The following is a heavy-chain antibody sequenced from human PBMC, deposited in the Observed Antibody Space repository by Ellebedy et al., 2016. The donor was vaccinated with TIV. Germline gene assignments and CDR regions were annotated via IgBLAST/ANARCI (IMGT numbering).Heavy chain of an antibody. CDR2: INAETNLI. CDR3: VRDHNWAFDY. CDR1: GFTFRSYA. D-gene: IGHD5-24*01. Sequence: GGSLRLSXAASGFTFRSYAMNWVRQAPGKGLEWISHINAETNLICYADSVKGRITVSRDNAESSLFLQMNDLRAEDTAVYYCVRDHNWAFDYWGQGTLVAVSS. V-gene: IGHV3-48*01. J-gene: IGHJ4*02.